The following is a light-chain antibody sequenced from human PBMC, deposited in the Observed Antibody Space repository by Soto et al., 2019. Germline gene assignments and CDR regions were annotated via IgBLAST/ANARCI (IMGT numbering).Light chain of an antibody. CDR1: HSVVTY. V-gene: IGKV3-15*01. CDR2: SAS. J-gene: IGKJ1*01. CDR3: QEYDEWPPWP. Sequence: IGMTQSPATLSVSPGERATLSCRARHSVVTYLALYQQKPGQAPRLLIYSASTRATGIPARFSGSESETEFPLTISSLLSEDFAIYYCQEYDEWPPWPFGQGTRV.